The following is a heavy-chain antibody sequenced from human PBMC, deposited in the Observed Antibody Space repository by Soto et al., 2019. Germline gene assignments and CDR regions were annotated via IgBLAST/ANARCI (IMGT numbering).Heavy chain of an antibody. V-gene: IGHV4-61*01. Sequence: QVQLQEAGPGLVKTSETLSLTCTVSGASVSSGRYYWTWIRQPPGKGLEWLGYIAFSGSSIYGPSVTRRPTLSVDTSTNAISLTLNSVTAADTAVYYCARARESFDSSRFLYQVAYYDLWGPGTLLTVSS. CDR1: GASVSSGRYY. D-gene: IGHD3-22*01. CDR3: ARARESFDSSRFLYQVAYYDL. J-gene: IGHJ4*02. CDR2: IAFSGSS.